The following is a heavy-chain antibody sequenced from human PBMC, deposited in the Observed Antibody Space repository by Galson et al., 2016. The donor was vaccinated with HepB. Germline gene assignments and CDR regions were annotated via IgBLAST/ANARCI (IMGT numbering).Heavy chain of an antibody. J-gene: IGHJ4*02. CDR1: GVSFSNYS. D-gene: IGHD4-17*01. CDR2: IIPIFDST. CDR3: ATVQPYDHGDYYVDY. Sequence: SVKVSCKASGVSFSNYSINWARQAPGRGLEWMGGIIPIFDSTNYAQKLHDRVTITADESTTTAYMELSSLTSDDTAVYFCATVQPYDHGDYYVDYWGQGTLVIVSS. V-gene: IGHV1-69*13.